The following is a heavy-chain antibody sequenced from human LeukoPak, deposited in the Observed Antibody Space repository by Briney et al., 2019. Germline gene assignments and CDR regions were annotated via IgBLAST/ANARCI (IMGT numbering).Heavy chain of an antibody. D-gene: IGHD3-3*01. V-gene: IGHV3-23*01. CDR3: AKDRTSYYDFWSGYYPGGFDY. CDR1: GFTFSSYA. Sequence: GGPLRLSCAASGFTFSSYAMSWVRQAPGKGLEWVSAISGSGGSTYYADSVKGRFTISRDNSKNTLYLQMNSLRAEGTAVYYCAKDRTSYYDFWSGYYPGGFDYWGQGTLVTVSS. J-gene: IGHJ4*02. CDR2: ISGSGGST.